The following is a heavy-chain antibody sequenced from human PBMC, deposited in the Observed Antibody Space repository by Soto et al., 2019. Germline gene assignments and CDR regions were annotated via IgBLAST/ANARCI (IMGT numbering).Heavy chain of an antibody. CDR1: GFTFSSYG. J-gene: IGHJ4*02. V-gene: IGHV3-33*01. CDR2: IWYDGSNK. D-gene: IGHD3-22*01. Sequence: GGSLRLSCAASGFTFSSYGMHWVRQAPGKGLEWVAVIWYDGSNKYYADSVKGRFTISRDNSKNTLYLQMNSLRAEDTAVYYCARDRVVSYDSSGYAFDYWGQGTLVTVSS. CDR3: ARDRVVSYDSSGYAFDY.